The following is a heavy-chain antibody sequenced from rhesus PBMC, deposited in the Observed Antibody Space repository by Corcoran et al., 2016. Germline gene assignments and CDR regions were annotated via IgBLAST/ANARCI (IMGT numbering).Heavy chain of an antibody. J-gene: IGHJ5-1*01. V-gene: IGHV4S9*01. Sequence: QVQLQESGPGLVKPSETLSLTCAVSGGSISDYYYWNWNSPPPGKGLEWIGNIYGNTARTYSNPSLNSRVTISNYTSTNPFFLKLSSVTAADTAVYYCARGPAGFNRFDVWGPGVLVTVSS. D-gene: IGHD1-1*01. CDR1: GGSISDYYY. CDR2: IYGNTART. CDR3: ARGPAGFNRFDV.